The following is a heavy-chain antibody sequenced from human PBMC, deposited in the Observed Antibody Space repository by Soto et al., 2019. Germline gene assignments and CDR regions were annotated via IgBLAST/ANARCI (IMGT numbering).Heavy chain of an antibody. CDR3: AVGIAVARGYFDL. D-gene: IGHD6-19*01. V-gene: IGHV3-48*04. CDR1: GFRFSSYS. Sequence: EVQLVESGGGLVQPGGSLRLSCAASGFRFSSYSMNWVRQAPGKGPEWVSYIDHSSSSVRYVDSVEGRFTISRDNAKDSLSLQMNSLRVEDTAMDYCAVGIAVARGYFDLCGRGTLVPGSS. J-gene: IGHJ2*01. CDR2: IDHSSSSV.